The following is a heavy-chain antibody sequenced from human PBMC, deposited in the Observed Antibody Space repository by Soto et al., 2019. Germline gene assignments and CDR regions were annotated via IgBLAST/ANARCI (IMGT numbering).Heavy chain of an antibody. CDR2: ISAYNGNT. Sequence: GSSVQVSCKASGYTFTPYGIHWVRQAPGQRLEWMGWISAYNGNTKYAQKLKGRVTMTTDTSTSKAYMEMRSLRSDDTAGDYCGGWAVRPGLSSYYGMVSCANRAMVTLTS. D-gene: IGHD6-19*01. CDR1: GYTFTPYG. V-gene: IGHV1-18*01. J-gene: IGHJ6*04. CDR3: GGWAVRPGLSSYYGMVS.